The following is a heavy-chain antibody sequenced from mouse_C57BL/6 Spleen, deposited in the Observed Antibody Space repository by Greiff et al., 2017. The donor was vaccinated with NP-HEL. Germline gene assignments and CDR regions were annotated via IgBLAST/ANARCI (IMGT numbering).Heavy chain of an antibody. Sequence: QVQLKESGAELVKPGASVKISCKASGYAFSSYWMNWVKQRPGKGLEWIGQIYPGDGDTNYNGKFKGKATLTADKSSSTAYMQLSSLTSEDAAVYCCARSLRRAMDYWGQGTSVTVSS. CDR1: GYAFSSYW. CDR2: IYPGDGDT. J-gene: IGHJ4*01. V-gene: IGHV1-80*01. D-gene: IGHD1-1*01. CDR3: ARSLRRAMDY.